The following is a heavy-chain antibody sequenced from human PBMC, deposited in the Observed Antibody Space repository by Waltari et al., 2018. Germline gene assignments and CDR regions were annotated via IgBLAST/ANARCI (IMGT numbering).Heavy chain of an antibody. V-gene: IGHV1-2*02. Sequence: QVQLVQSGAEVKKPGASVKVSCKASGYTFTSYGISWVRQAPGQGLEWMGWINPNSGGTNYAQKFQGRVTMTRDTSISTAYMELSRLRSDDTAVYYCARARNWNDDHAFDIWGQGTMVTVSS. CDR2: INPNSGGT. CDR1: GYTFTSYG. D-gene: IGHD1-1*01. J-gene: IGHJ3*02. CDR3: ARARNWNDDHAFDI.